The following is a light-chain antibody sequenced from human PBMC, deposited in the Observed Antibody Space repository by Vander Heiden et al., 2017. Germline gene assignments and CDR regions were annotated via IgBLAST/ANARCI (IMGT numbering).Light chain of an antibody. CDR1: SSDVGGYKY. V-gene: IGLV2-8*01. J-gene: IGLJ1*01. CDR2: EVS. CDR3: SSYAGSNNFV. Sequence: QCALTPPPPTAGAPGPSVTISCTGTSSDVGGYKYVSWYQQHPGKAPKLMIYEVSKRPSGVPDRFSGSKSDNTASLTVSGLQAEDEADYYCSSYAGSNNFVFGTGTKVTVL.